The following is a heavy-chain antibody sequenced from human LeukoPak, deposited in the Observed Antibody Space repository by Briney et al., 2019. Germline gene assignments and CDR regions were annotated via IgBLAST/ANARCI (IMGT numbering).Heavy chain of an antibody. CDR2: INHSGST. CDR3: ARVKATTIPWFDP. V-gene: IGHV4-34*01. Sequence: SETLSLTCAVYGGSFSGYYWSWIRQPPGKGLEWIGEINHSGSTNYNPSLKSRVTISVDTSKNQFSLKLSSVTAADTAVYYCARVKATTIPWFDPWGQGTLVTVSS. D-gene: IGHD4-17*01. J-gene: IGHJ5*02. CDR1: GGSFSGYY.